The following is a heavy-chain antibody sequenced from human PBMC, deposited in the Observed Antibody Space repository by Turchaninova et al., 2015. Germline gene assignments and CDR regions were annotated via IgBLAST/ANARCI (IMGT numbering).Heavy chain of an antibody. Sequence: GGACSGYSWSGSRQPPGKGLEWVGEINHSGSTNYNPSRKSRVTISVDTSKNQFSLKLSSVTAADTAVYYCARGSSWYTHIDYWGQGTLVTVSS. CDR3: ARGSSWYTHIDY. V-gene: IGHV4-34*01. D-gene: IGHD6-13*01. CDR1: GGACSGYS. J-gene: IGHJ4*02. CDR2: INHSGST.